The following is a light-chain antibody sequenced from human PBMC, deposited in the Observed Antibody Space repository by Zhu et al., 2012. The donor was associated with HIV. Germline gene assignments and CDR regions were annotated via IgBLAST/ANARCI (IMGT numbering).Light chain of an antibody. Sequence: DIQMTQFPSTLSASVGDRVTITCRASQSINNWLAWYQQKPGKAPKLLIYKVSNLESGVPSRFSGSGSGTEFTLTISSLQPDDFAIYYCQQYNSYSFTFGQGTKLE. J-gene: IGKJ2*01. CDR2: KVS. V-gene: IGKV1-5*03. CDR3: QQYNSYSFT. CDR1: QSINNW.